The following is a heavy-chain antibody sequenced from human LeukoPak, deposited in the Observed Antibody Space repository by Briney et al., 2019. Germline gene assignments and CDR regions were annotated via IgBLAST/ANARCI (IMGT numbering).Heavy chain of an antibody. CDR1: GGSISSYY. V-gene: IGHV4-59*01. Sequence: PSETLSLTCTVSGGSISSYYWSWIRQPPGKGLEWIGYIYYSGSTNYNPSLKSRVTISVDTSKNQFSLKLSSVTAADTAVYYCARDCSGTSCYDKAFDIWGQGTMVTVSS. CDR3: ARDCSGTSCYDKAFDI. J-gene: IGHJ3*02. CDR2: IYYSGST. D-gene: IGHD2-2*01.